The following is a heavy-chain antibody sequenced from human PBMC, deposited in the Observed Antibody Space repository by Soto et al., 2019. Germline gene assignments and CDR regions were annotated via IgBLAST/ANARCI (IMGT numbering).Heavy chain of an antibody. Sequence: WGSLSLSCAVSGVTFSNACMRWVRQAPGKGLEWVGRIKSKTDGGTTDYVATVKGRFTIATDDSKNTLYVQMISLKTKDTAVYYCITAIGARAFFDSWGQGTLVTVSS. CDR3: ITAIGARAFFDS. CDR2: IKSKTDGGTT. CDR1: GVTFSNAC. D-gene: IGHD6-6*01. V-gene: IGHV3-15*01. J-gene: IGHJ4*02.